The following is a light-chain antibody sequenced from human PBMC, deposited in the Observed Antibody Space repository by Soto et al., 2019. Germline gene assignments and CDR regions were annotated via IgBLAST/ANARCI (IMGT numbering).Light chain of an antibody. J-gene: IGKJ1*01. CDR1: QSVLYSSNNKNY. Sequence: IVITHSPDSLAVSLGAMSTINCKSSQSVLYSSNNKNYLAWYQQKPGQPPKLLIYWASTRESGVPDRFSGSGSGTDFTLTISSLQAEDVAVYYCQQYYSTPTWTFGQGTKVDIK. CDR3: QQYYSTPTWT. V-gene: IGKV4-1*01. CDR2: WAS.